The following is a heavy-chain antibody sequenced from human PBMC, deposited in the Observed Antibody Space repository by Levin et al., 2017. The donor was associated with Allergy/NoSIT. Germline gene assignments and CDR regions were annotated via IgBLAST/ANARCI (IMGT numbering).Heavy chain of an antibody. J-gene: IGHJ4*02. CDR1: GFTFSSYA. V-gene: IGHV3-23*01. Sequence: QTGGSLRLSCAASGFTFSSYAMSWVRQAPGKGLEWVSAISGSGGSPYYADSVKGRFTTSRDNSKNTLYMQMNSLRAEDTAIYYCAKLRREGVMVAASDYWGQGTLVTVSS. CDR2: ISGSGGSP. D-gene: IGHD2-15*01. CDR3: AKLRREGVMVAASDY.